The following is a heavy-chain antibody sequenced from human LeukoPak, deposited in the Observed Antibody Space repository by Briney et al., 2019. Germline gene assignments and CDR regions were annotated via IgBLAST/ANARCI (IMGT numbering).Heavy chain of an antibody. CDR1: GGSISSYY. V-gene: IGHV4-4*07. J-gene: IGHJ4*02. D-gene: IGHD4-11*01. CDR2: IYTSGST. CDR3: ARGAGQYSNYPDLDY. Sequence: SETLSLTCTVSGGSISSYYWSWIRQPAGKGLEWIGRIYTSGSTNCNPSLKSRVTISVDTSKNQFSLKLSSVTAADTAVYYCARGAGQYSNYPDLDYWGQGTLVTVSS.